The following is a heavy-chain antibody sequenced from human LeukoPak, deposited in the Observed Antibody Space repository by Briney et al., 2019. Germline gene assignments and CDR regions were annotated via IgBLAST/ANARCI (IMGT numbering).Heavy chain of an antibody. CDR1: GFTFDDYA. D-gene: IGHD6-19*01. Sequence: GGSLRLSCAASGFTFDDYAMHWVRQVPGQGLEWVSVISWDGGSTYHIDSVKGRFAISRDNSKNSLYLQMNSLRAEDTALYYCARVSDISVAAYFDYWGQGTLVTVSS. CDR3: ARVSDISVAAYFDY. V-gene: IGHV3-43D*03. CDR2: ISWDGGST. J-gene: IGHJ4*02.